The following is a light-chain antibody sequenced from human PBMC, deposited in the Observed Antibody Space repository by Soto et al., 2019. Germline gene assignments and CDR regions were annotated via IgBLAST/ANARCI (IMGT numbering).Light chain of an antibody. CDR3: AAWDDSLNGLV. CDR1: SSNIGRNA. J-gene: IGLJ1*01. Sequence: QYVLTHPPSASGTPGQKVTISCSGSSSNIGRNAVNWYQQLPGTAPKLLLDNNNQRPSGVSDRFSGSKSGTSASLAISGLKSDDESDYHCAAWDDSLNGLVFGTGTKLTVL. CDR2: NNN. V-gene: IGLV1-44*01.